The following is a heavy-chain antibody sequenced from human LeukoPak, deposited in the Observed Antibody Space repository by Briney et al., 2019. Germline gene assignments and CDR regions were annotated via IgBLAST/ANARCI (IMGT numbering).Heavy chain of an antibody. CDR3: ARVPTYGDFDQYYFDY. Sequence: PGGSLRLSCAASGFTFSNHAMTWVRQAPGKGLEWVSAITGSGGSTFYADSVKGRFTISRDNSKNTVYLQMNSLRAEDTAVYYCARVPTYGDFDQYYFDYWGQGTLVTVSS. V-gene: IGHV3-23*01. J-gene: IGHJ4*02. CDR1: GFTFSNHA. CDR2: ITGSGGST. D-gene: IGHD4-17*01.